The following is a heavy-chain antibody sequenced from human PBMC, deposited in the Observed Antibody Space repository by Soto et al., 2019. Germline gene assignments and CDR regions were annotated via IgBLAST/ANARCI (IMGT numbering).Heavy chain of an antibody. D-gene: IGHD4-4*01. CDR2: ISAYNGNT. CDR3: ARGLFDYSDLYYYYGMDV. CDR1: GYTFTSYG. Sequence: ASVKVSCKASGYTFTSYGISWVRQAPGQGLEWMGWISAYNGNTNYAQKLQGRVTMTTDTSTSTAYMELRSLRSDDTAVYYCARGLFDYSDLYYYYGMDVWGQGTTVTVSS. V-gene: IGHV1-18*04. J-gene: IGHJ6*02.